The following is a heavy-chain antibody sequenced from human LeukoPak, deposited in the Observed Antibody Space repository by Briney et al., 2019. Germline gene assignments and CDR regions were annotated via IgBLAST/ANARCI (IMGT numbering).Heavy chain of an antibody. V-gene: IGHV4-34*01. CDR1: TGSFSNNY. D-gene: IGHD3-22*01. J-gene: IGHJ5*02. Sequence: SETLSLTCAVYTGSFSNNYWTWIRQPPGKGLEWIGDINHTGSTNYNPSLKGRVTISVDTSKNQFSLKLSSVTAADTAVYYCARGDSSGSNWFDPWGQGTLVTVSS. CDR2: INHTGST. CDR3: ARGDSSGSNWFDP.